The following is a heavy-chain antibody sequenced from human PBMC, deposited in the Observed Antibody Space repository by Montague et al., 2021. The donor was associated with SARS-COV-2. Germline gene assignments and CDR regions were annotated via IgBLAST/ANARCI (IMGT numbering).Heavy chain of an antibody. CDR2: IWHGGST. Sequence: SETLSLTCTVPGYSITHAYYWGWIRQPPGKGLEWIGNIWHGGSTYYHSPLKSRVTISVATSNNQSSLKLTSVTAADTAVYYCARDPGLDGSDNFEVFGIWGQGTMVTVPS. CDR1: GYSITHAYY. CDR3: ARDPGLDGSDNFEVFGI. V-gene: IGHV4-38-2*02. D-gene: IGHD3-10*01. J-gene: IGHJ3*02.